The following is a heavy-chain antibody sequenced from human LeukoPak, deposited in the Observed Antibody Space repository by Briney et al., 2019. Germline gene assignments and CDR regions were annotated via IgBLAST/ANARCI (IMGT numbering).Heavy chain of an antibody. D-gene: IGHD1-26*01. CDR1: AFTFSDYS. CDR3: ARDRLTSGSYFFDY. CDR2: ISGRSGTI. V-gene: IGHV3-48*01. J-gene: IGHJ4*02. Sequence: GGSLRLSCAASAFTFSDYSMKWVRQAPGKGLEWISYISGRSGTIYYADSVRGRFTISRGNAKNSMYLQMNSLRAEDTAVYYCARDRLTSGSYFFDYWGQGTLVTVSS.